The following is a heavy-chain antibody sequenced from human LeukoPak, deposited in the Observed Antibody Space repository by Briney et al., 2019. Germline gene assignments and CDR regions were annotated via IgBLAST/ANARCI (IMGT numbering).Heavy chain of an antibody. CDR2: ISGSGGST. CDR3: AARPTSEAVAPSDF. J-gene: IGHJ4*02. D-gene: IGHD6-19*01. Sequence: GGSLRLSCAASGFTFSTYGMNWVRQAPGKGPEWVSGISGSGGSTYYADSVKGRFTISRDNSKSTLYLQMNSLRAEDTATYYCAARPTSEAVAPSDFWGQGTLVTVSP. CDR1: GFTFSTYG. V-gene: IGHV3-23*01.